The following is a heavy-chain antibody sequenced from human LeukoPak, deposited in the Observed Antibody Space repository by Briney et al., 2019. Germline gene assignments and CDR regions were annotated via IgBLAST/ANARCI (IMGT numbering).Heavy chain of an antibody. D-gene: IGHD3-10*01. J-gene: IGHJ4*02. Sequence: EGSLRLSCAASGFTFNSAWMSWVRQAPGEGLEWVGRILSKTDGGTTDYAAPVKGRFTISRDDSKNMLYLQMNSLKTEDAAVYYCTTDEGVDDYFDYWGQGTLVTVSS. CDR3: TTDEGVDDYFDY. CDR1: GFTFNSAW. V-gene: IGHV3-15*01. CDR2: ILSKTDGGTT.